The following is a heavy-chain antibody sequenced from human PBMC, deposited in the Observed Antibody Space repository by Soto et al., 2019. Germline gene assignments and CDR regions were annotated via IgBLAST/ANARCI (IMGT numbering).Heavy chain of an antibody. CDR1: GFTFSDHY. CDR3: ARVRLGAPTRYFYY. CDR2: IKNKANGYKT. Sequence: EVQVVESGGGLVQPGGSLRLSCVASGFTFSDHYMEWVRQAPEKGLEWVGRIKNKANGYKTEYAASVEGRVTISRDDSKNSLSLQINSLKIEDTAVYYCARVRLGAPTRYFYYWGQGALVTVSS. D-gene: IGHD1-26*01. J-gene: IGHJ4*02. V-gene: IGHV3-72*01.